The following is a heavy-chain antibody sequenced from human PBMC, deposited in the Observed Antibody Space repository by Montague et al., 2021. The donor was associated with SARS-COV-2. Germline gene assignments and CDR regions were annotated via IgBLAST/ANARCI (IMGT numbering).Heavy chain of an antibody. CDR1: GVSLSSSSFY. D-gene: IGHD6-13*01. CDR3: ASSSYSSRWYYFDY. CDR2: IYYSGST. V-gene: IGHV4-39*01. Sequence: SETLSLTCTVSGVSLSSSSFYWGWTRQPPGKGLVWIGSIYYSGSTYHNLSLKSRVSISVDTSKKQLSLRLSSVTAADTAAYYCASSSYSSRWYYFDYWGQGTLVAVSS. J-gene: IGHJ4*02.